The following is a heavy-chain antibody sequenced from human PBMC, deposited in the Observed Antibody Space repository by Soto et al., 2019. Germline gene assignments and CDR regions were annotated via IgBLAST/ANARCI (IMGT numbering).Heavy chain of an antibody. D-gene: IGHD4-17*01. CDR2: IYYSGST. CDR1: GGSVSSGSYY. V-gene: IGHV4-61*01. CDR3: ARALITVTTPNWFDP. Sequence: SETLSLTCTVSGGSVSSGSYYWSWIRQPPGKGLEWIGYIYYSGSTNYKPSLKSRVTISVDTSKNQFSLKLSSVTAADTAVYYCARALITVTTPNWFDPWGQGTLVTVSS. J-gene: IGHJ5*02.